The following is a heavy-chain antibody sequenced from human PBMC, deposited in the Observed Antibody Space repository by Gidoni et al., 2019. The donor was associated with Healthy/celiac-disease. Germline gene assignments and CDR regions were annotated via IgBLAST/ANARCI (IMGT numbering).Heavy chain of an antibody. CDR3: ARGLYDYVWGSYRYSSRACYFDY. V-gene: IGHV4-34*01. CDR1: RGSFSGYS. Sequence: QVQLQQLGAGLLKPSETLSLTSPAHRGSFSGYSCTWTLQPPGKGLEWIGEINHSGSTNYNPSLKSRVTISVDTSKNQFSLKLSSVTAADTAVYYCARGLYDYVWGSYRYSSRACYFDYWGQGTLVTVSS. J-gene: IGHJ4*02. D-gene: IGHD3-16*02. CDR2: INHSGST.